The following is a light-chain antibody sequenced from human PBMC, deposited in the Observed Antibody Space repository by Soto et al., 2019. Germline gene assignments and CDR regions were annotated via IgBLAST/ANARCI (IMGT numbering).Light chain of an antibody. J-gene: IGLJ2*01. CDR3: SSYAGYNNLVV. Sequence: QSALTQPPSASGSLGQSVTISCTGTSSDVGANNYVSWYQQHPGKAPKVMIYEVSKRPSGVPDRFSGSKSGDTASLTVSGLQVEDEADYFCSSYAGYNNLVVFGGGTKLTVL. CDR1: SSDVGANNY. V-gene: IGLV2-8*01. CDR2: EVS.